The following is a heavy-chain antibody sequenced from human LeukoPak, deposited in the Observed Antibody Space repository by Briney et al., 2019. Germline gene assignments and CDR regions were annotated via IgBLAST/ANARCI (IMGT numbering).Heavy chain of an antibody. Sequence: GGSLRLSCAASGFTFSSYWMSWGRQAPGKGLEWVANIKQDGSEKYYVDSVKGRFTISRDNAKNSLYLQMNSLRAEDTAVYYCARGGVVLWFGELLSTFDYWGQGTLVTVSS. D-gene: IGHD3-10*01. CDR3: ARGGVVLWFGELLSTFDY. CDR2: IKQDGSEK. J-gene: IGHJ4*02. CDR1: GFTFSSYW. V-gene: IGHV3-7*04.